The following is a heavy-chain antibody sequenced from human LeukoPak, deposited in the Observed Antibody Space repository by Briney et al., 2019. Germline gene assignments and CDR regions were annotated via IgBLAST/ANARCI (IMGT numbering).Heavy chain of an antibody. CDR1: GGSISSSNW. D-gene: IGHD6-13*01. CDR3: ARVSSSWPHYYFDY. CDR2: IYHSGST. Sequence: SGTLSLTCAVSGGSISSSNWWSWVRQPPGKGLEWIGEIYHSGSTNYNPSLKSRVTISVDKSKNQFSLKLNSVTAADTAVYYCARVSSSWPHYYFDYWGQGTRVTASS. J-gene: IGHJ4*02. V-gene: IGHV4-4*02.